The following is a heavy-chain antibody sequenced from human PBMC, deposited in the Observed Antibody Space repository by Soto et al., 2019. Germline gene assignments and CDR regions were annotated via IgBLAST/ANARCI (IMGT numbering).Heavy chain of an antibody. Sequence: PGGSLRLSCAASGFTFSSYAMSWVRQAPGKGLEWVSAISGSGGSTYYADSVKGRFTISRDNSKNTLYLQMNSLRAEDTAVYYCAKAIPSGSGSYYGYYFDYWGQGTLVTVSS. D-gene: IGHD3-10*01. CDR3: AKAIPSGSGSYYGYYFDY. CDR2: ISGSGGST. CDR1: GFTFSSYA. V-gene: IGHV3-23*01. J-gene: IGHJ4*02.